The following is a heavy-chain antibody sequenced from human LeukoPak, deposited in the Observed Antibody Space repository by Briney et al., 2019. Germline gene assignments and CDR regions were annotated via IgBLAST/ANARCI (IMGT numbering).Heavy chain of an antibody. CDR3: ARDTRGGTLDY. J-gene: IGHJ4*02. V-gene: IGHV3-7*01. D-gene: IGHD3-10*01. CDR2: IKQDGSEK. Sequence: PGGSLRLSCAASGFTFSSYWKSWVRQAPGKGLEWVANIKQDGSEKYYVDSVKGRFTISRDNAKNSLYLQMNSLRAEDTAVYYCARDTRGGTLDYWGQGILVTVSS. CDR1: GFTFSSYW.